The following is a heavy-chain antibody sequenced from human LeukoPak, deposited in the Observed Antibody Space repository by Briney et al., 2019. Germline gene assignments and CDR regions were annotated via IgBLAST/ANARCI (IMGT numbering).Heavy chain of an antibody. CDR1: GGSISSGSYY. CDR3: ASYSSGSRWFDP. Sequence: PSETLSLTCTVSGGSISSGSYYWSWIRQPPGKGLEWIGYSHHSGSTNYNPSLKSRVTLSIDTTKNQFSLRLNSVTAADTAVYYCASYSSGSRWFDPWGQGTLVTVSS. J-gene: IGHJ5*02. CDR2: SHHSGST. V-gene: IGHV4-61*01. D-gene: IGHD6-19*01.